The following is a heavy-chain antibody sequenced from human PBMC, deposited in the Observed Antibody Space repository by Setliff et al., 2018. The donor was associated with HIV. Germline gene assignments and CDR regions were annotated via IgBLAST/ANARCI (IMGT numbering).Heavy chain of an antibody. Sequence: GGSLRLSCAASGFTFSSYAMSWVRQAPGKGLEWVSAISGSGGSTYYADSVKGRFTISRDNSKNTLYLQMNSLRAEDTAVYYCAKVTGYSYAPGRYFDYWGQGTLVTVSS. J-gene: IGHJ4*02. D-gene: IGHD5-18*01. CDR3: AKVTGYSYAPGRYFDY. V-gene: IGHV3-23*01. CDR2: ISGSGGST. CDR1: GFTFSSYA.